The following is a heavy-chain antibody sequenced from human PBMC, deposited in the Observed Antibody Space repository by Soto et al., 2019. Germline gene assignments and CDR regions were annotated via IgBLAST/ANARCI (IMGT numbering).Heavy chain of an antibody. D-gene: IGHD2-21*01. V-gene: IGHV6-1*01. CDR2: TYYRSKWYN. Sequence: QVQLQQSGPGLVKPSQTLSLTCAISGDSVSSNSAAWNWIRQSPSRGLEWLGRTYYRSKWYNEYAVSVKSRISINPDTSKNQLSLQLNSVTPEDTDVYYCARGTGSGNCWHDYWGQGTLVTVSS. J-gene: IGHJ4*02. CDR1: GDSVSSNSAA. CDR3: ARGTGSGNCWHDY.